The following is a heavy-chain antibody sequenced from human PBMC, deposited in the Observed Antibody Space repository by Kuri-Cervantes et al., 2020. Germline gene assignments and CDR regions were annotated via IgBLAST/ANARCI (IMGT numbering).Heavy chain of an antibody. V-gene: IGHV4-38-2*02. CDR2: IYHSGST. CDR3: ARDPQSRAEYYYYYGMDV. D-gene: IGHD6-13*01. J-gene: IGHJ6*02. CDR1: GYSISSGYY. Sequence: SETLSLTCTVSGYSISSGYYWGWIRQPPGKGLEWIGSIYHSGSTYYNPSLKSRVTISVDTSKNQFSLKLSSVTAADTAVYYCARDPQSRAEYYYYYGMDVWGQGTTVTVSS.